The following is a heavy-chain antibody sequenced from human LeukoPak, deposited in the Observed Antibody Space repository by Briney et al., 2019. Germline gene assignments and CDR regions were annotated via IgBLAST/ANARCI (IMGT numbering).Heavy chain of an antibody. V-gene: IGHV1-2*02. CDR2: TNPNSGGT. Sequence: ASVKVSCKASGYTFTGYYMHWVRQAPGQGLEWMGWTNPNSGGTNYEQKFQGRVTMTRDTSISTAYMELSRLRSDDTAVYYCARWGGYCSSTSCYTGFDYWGQGTLVTVSS. CDR1: GYTFTGYY. CDR3: ARWGGYCSSTSCYTGFDY. D-gene: IGHD2-2*02. J-gene: IGHJ4*02.